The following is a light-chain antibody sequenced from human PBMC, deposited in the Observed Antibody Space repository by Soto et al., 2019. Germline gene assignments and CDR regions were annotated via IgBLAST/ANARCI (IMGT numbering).Light chain of an antibody. CDR2: ATS. V-gene: IGKV3-11*01. Sequence: EIVLTQSPATLSLSPGERATLSCRASQSVSGYLAWYQQRPGQAPRLVMYATSNRATGIPVRFSGSGCGTDFNLTILSLAPEDFAVYYCQQRSTWPYTFGQGTKLDLK. CDR3: QQRSTWPYT. J-gene: IGKJ2*01. CDR1: QSVSGY.